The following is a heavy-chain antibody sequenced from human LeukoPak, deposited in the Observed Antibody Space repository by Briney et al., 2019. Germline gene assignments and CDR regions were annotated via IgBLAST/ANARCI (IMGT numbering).Heavy chain of an antibody. CDR1: GFTFSSYS. V-gene: IGHV3-21*04. D-gene: IGHD3-10*01. CDR2: ISSSSSYI. Sequence: SGGSLRLSCAASGFTFSSYSMNWVRQAPGKGLEWVSSISSSSSYIYYADSVKGRFTISRDNAKNSLYLQMNSLRAEDTAVYYCAKGLLWFREVGYRGQGTLVTVSS. CDR3: AKGLLWFREVGY. J-gene: IGHJ4*02.